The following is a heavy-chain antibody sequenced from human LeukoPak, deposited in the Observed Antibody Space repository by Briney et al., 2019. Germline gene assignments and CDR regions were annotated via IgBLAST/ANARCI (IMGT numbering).Heavy chain of an antibody. V-gene: IGHV6-1*01. J-gene: IGHJ4*02. D-gene: IGHD3-9*01. CDR2: TYYRSKWYN. CDR1: GDSVSSNSAA. CDR3: ARDLFLLTGYPHFDY. Sequence: SQTLSLTYAISGDSVSSNSAAWNWIRQSSSRGLEWLGRTYYRSKWYNEYAVSVKSRITINPDTSKNQFSLQLNSVTPEDTAVYYCARDLFLLTGYPHFDYWGQGTLVTVSS.